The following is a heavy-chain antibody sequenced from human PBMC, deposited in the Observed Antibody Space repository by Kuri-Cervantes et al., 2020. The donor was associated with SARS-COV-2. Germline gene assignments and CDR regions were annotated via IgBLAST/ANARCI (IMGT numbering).Heavy chain of an antibody. V-gene: IGHV5-10-1*01. CDR3: ARLAKMVRGVIDLDY. J-gene: IGHJ4*02. CDR1: GYSFTSYW. CDR2: IDPSDSYT. D-gene: IGHD3-10*01. Sequence: KVSCKGSGYSFTSYWISWVRQMPGKGLEWMGRIDPSDSYTNYSPSFQGHVTISADKSISTAYLQWSSLKAPDTAMYYCARLAKMVRGVIDLDYWGQGTLVTVSS.